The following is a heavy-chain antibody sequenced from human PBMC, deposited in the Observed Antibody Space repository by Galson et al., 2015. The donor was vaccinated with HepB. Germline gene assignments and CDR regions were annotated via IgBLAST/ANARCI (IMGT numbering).Heavy chain of an antibody. CDR1: GFTFSSYA. Sequence: SLRLSCAASGFTFSSYAMSWVRQAPGKGLEWVSGISGSSVNTNCADSVKGRFTISRDNSQNTLYLQMNSLRAEDTAVYYCAKDIYSGYDSAGYWGQGTLVIVSS. CDR3: AKDIYSGYDSAGY. D-gene: IGHD5-12*01. J-gene: IGHJ4*02. V-gene: IGHV3-23*01. CDR2: ISGSSVNT.